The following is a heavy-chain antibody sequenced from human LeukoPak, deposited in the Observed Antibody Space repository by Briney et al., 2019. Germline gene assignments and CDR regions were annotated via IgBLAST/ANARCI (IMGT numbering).Heavy chain of an antibody. Sequence: VGSLSLSHAASGFILNSYWMTWVGQTPGNRLEWGGNIKADGVERKHVDSVKGRFTNSRDHAEDALYLQMSSMRAVDTAIYCFARHLYHWGCGNCHYYFDYWGQGTLVTVSS. V-gene: IGHV3-7*01. D-gene: IGHD2-2*02. CDR3: ARHLYHWGCGNCHYYFDY. J-gene: IGHJ4*02. CDR2: IKADGVER. CDR1: GFILNSYW.